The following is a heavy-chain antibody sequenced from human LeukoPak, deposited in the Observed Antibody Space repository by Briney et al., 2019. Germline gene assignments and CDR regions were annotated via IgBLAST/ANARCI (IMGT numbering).Heavy chain of an antibody. CDR1: GGSISSYY. D-gene: IGHD2-2*01. V-gene: IGHV4-4*07. CDR2: IYTSGSS. Sequence: KPSETLSLTCTVTGGSISSYYWSWIRQPAGKGLEWIGRIYTSGSSNYNPSLKSRATMSVDTSKNQFSLKLGSVAAADTAVYYCARDRGGYCSSTSCRGDFDYWGQGTLVTVSS. CDR3: ARDRGGYCSSTSCRGDFDY. J-gene: IGHJ4*02.